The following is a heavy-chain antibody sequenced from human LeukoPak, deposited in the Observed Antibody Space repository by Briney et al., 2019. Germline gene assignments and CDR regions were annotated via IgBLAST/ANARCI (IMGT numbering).Heavy chain of an antibody. V-gene: IGHV1-18*03. CDR2: ISAYNGNT. CDR1: VYTLTRYG. J-gene: IGHJ6*03. CDR3: ARMDEDMDV. D-gene: IGHD2-2*03. Sequence: GSVKVSCEASVYTLTRYGISGVRQAPGQGLEWMGWISAYNGNTNYAQKLQGRVTMTTDTSTSTAYMELRSLRSDDMAEYYCARMDEDMDVWGKGTTVTVSS.